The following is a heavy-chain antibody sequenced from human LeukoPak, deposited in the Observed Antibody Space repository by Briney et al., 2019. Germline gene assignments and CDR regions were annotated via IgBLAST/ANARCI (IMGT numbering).Heavy chain of an antibody. CDR1: GYTFTDYY. D-gene: IGHD6-6*01. CDR2: IIPIFGTA. V-gene: IGHV1-69*05. CDR3: ASSGISARQDNWFDY. J-gene: IGHJ5*01. Sequence: SVMVSCKASGYTFTDYYMHWVRQAPGQGLEWMGGIIPIFGTANYAQKFQGRVTITTDESTSTAYMELSSLRSEDTAVYYCASSGISARQDNWFDYWGQGTLVTVSS.